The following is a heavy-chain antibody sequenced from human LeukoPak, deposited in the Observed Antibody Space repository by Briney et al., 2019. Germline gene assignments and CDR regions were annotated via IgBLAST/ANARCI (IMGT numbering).Heavy chain of an antibody. CDR3: AKDLSYTSGASDH. D-gene: IGHD6-19*01. CDR1: GFTFSTYV. Sequence: GGSLRLSCAASGFTFSTYVVNWVRQAPGKGLEWVSTITDDGYNTYSADSVKGRITFSRDNSKNTLSLQLRSLRAEDTAVYYCAKDLSYTSGASDHWGQGTLVTVSS. CDR2: ITDDGYNT. J-gene: IGHJ4*02. V-gene: IGHV3-23*01.